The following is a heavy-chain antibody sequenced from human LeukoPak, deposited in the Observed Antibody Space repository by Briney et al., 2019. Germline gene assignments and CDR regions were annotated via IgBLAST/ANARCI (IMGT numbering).Heavy chain of an antibody. D-gene: IGHD1-26*01. V-gene: IGHV2-5*02. CDR3: AHSKQGGSYGY. Sequence: SGPTLVNPTQTLTLTCTFSGFSLSTSGVGVGWIRQPPGKALEWLALIYWDDDEYYSPSLKSRLTITKGTSKNQVVLTMTNMDPVDTARYYCAHSKQGGSYGYWGQGTLVTVSS. CDR1: GFSLSTSGVG. CDR2: IYWDDDE. J-gene: IGHJ4*02.